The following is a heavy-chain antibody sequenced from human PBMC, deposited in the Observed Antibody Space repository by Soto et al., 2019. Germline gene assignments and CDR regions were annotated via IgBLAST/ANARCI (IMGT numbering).Heavy chain of an antibody. CDR1: GYSFTIYW. CDR2: IDPSDSYT. Sequence: GESLKISCKGSGYSFTIYWISWVRQMPGKGLEWMGRIDPSDSYTNYSPSFQGHVTISADKSISTAYLQWSSLKASDTAMYYCARRSVDSSGYYYSYGMDVWGQGTTVTVSS. D-gene: IGHD3-22*01. CDR3: ARRSVDSSGYYYSYGMDV. J-gene: IGHJ6*02. V-gene: IGHV5-10-1*01.